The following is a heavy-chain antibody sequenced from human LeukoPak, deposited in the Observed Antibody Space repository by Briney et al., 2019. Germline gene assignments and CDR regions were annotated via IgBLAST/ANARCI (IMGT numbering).Heavy chain of an antibody. J-gene: IGHJ4*02. CDR3: ARGGSSSSWYWLY. Sequence: GWSMRLSCAASGFTFSSYWITLLRLTPKKGLEWVANIKKDGNDTYYLDSVKGRVTISRDNAKNSLFLQINSLRVDDTGVYYCARGGSSSSWYWLYWGQGTLVTVSS. D-gene: IGHD6-13*01. CDR1: GFTFSSYW. CDR2: IKKDGNDT. V-gene: IGHV3-7*01.